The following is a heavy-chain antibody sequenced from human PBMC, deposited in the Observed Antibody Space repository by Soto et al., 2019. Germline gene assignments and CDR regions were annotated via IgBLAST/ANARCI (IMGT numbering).Heavy chain of an antibody. V-gene: IGHV3-30*03. CDR3: ARGDPYYGMDL. CDR1: GFTSSNFF. J-gene: IGHJ6*02. Sequence: QEQLVESGGGVVQPGRSLRLSCEASGFTSSNFFMHWVRQAPGKGQEWVADISYDGSNTHYADSVKGRFTISRDNYKNTLYLEMNSLRAEDTAVYSCARGDPYYGMDLWGPGTTVTVSS. CDR2: ISYDGSNT.